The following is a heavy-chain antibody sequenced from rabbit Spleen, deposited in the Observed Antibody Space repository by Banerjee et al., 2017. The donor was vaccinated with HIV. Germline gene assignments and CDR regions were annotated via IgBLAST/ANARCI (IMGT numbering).Heavy chain of an antibody. CDR3: ARDGSGDYGL. V-gene: IGHV1S45*01. CDR2: IYGGSSGAT. CDR1: GFSFSSSYW. D-gene: IGHD1-1*01. J-gene: IGHJ4*01. Sequence: EESGGDLVKPEGSLTLTCTASGFSFSSSYWICWVRQAPGKGLEWIACIYGGSSGATHYASWAKGRFTISKTSSTTVTLQMTSLTAADTAAYFCARDGSGDYGLWGQGTLVTVS.